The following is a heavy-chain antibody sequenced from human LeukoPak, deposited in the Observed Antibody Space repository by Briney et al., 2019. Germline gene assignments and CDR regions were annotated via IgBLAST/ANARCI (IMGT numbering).Heavy chain of an antibody. CDR1: GFAFSSHA. Sequence: GGSLRLSCAASGFAFSSHAMTWVRQAPGKGLEWVSVIHTGGSTYYADSVKGRFTISRDTSNNTLYLQMNSLRADDTAVYYCAREGKWLQLRYFDYWGQGTLVTVSS. D-gene: IGHD5-24*01. CDR3: AREGKWLQLRYFDY. CDR2: IHTGGST. V-gene: IGHV3-53*01. J-gene: IGHJ4*02.